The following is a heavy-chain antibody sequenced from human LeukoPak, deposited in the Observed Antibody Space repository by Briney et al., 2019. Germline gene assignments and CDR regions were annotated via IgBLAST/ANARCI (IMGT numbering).Heavy chain of an antibody. CDR3: AKIGASVGF. J-gene: IGHJ4*02. D-gene: IGHD4/OR15-4a*01. CDR1: GFTFSSYA. Sequence: GGSLRLSCAASGFTFSSYAMSWVRQAAGKGLEWVSSISGSGGRTYYADSVKGRFTISRDNSKNTLHLQMNSLRAEDTAIYYCAKIGASVGFWGQGNLVTVSS. CDR2: ISGSGGRT. V-gene: IGHV3-23*01.